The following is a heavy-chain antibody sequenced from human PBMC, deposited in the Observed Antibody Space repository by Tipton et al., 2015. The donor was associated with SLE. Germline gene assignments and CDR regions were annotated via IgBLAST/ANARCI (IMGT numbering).Heavy chain of an antibody. Sequence: TLSLTCAVYGGSFSGYYWSWIRQPPGKGLEWIGEIYHSGSTNYNPSLKSRVTISVDKSKNQFSLKLSSVTAADTAVYYCARERDGQFDYWGQGTLVTVSS. CDR2: IYHSGST. J-gene: IGHJ4*02. CDR3: ARERDGQFDY. D-gene: IGHD5-24*01. CDR1: GGSFSGYY. V-gene: IGHV4-34*01.